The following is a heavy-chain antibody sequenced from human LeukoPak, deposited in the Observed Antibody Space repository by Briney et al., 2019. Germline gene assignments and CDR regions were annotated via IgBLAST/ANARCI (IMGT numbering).Heavy chain of an antibody. Sequence: GGSLRLPCAASGFTFSSYAMSWVRQAPGKGLEWISASSASGGSTYYADPVKGRFTISRDNSKNTLSLQMNSLRAEDTAVYYCAKDCPLVDGDWFDPWGQGTLVTVSS. CDR3: AKDCPLVDGDWFDP. V-gene: IGHV3-23*01. CDR2: SSASGGST. J-gene: IGHJ5*02. CDR1: GFTFSSYA. D-gene: IGHD4-17*01.